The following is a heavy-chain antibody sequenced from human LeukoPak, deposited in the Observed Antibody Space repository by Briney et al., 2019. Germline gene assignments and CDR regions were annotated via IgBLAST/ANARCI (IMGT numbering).Heavy chain of an antibody. D-gene: IGHD2-2*02. CDR2: FDPEDGET. CDR3: ATGDCSSTSCNNYYYYYYMDV. V-gene: IGHV1-24*01. CDR1: GYTLTELS. Sequence: ASVEVSCKVSGYTLTELSMHWVRQAPGKGLEWMGGFDPEDGETIYAQKFQGRVTMTEDTSTDTAYMELSSLRSEDTAVYYCATGDCSSTSCNNYYYYYYMDVWGKGTTVTVSS. J-gene: IGHJ6*03.